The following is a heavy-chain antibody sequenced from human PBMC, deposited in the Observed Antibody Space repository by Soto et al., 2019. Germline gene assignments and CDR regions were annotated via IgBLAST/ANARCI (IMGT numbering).Heavy chain of an antibody. J-gene: IGHJ4*02. CDR1: VYSFTSLD. D-gene: IGHD1-26*01. CDR2: MQPSTGRT. V-gene: IGHV1-8*01. Sequence: ASVKVSCKASVYSFTSLDINWVRQTAGQGLEWMGWMQPSTGRTGYAQKFQGRVTMTRDTSINTAYMELTTLTSDDTAFYYCARGVSAGVDYWGQGTLVTVS. CDR3: ARGVSAGVDY.